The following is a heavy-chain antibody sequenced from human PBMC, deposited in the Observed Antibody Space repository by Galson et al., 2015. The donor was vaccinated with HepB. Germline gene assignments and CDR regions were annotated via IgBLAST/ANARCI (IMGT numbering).Heavy chain of an antibody. CDR1: GFTLSSYV. D-gene: IGHD1-7*01. CDR3: ARDPNWNYRSGVYCYGMDV. V-gene: IGHV3-30-3*01. CDR2: ISYDGSNK. J-gene: IGHJ6*02. Sequence: SLRLSCAASGFTLSSYVMHWVRQAPGKGLEWVALISYDGSNKYYADSVKGRFTVSRDNSKNTLFLQMNSLRAEDTAVYYCARDPNWNYRSGVYCYGMDVWGQGTTVTVSS.